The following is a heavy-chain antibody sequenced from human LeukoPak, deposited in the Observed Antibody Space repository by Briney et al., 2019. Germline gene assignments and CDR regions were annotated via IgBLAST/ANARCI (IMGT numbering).Heavy chain of an antibody. CDR3: ARSVPFGVVTRGY. CDR2: INHSGST. CDR1: GGSFSGYY. D-gene: IGHD3-3*01. Sequence: PSETLSLTCAVYGGSFSGYYWSWIRQPPGKGLEWIGEINHSGSTNYNPSLKSRVTISVDTSKNQFSLKLSSVTAADTAVYYCARSVPFGVVTRGYWGQGTLVTVSS. J-gene: IGHJ4*02. V-gene: IGHV4-34*01.